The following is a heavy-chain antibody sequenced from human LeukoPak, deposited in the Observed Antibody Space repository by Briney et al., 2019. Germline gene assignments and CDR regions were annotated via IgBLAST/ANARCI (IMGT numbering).Heavy chain of an antibody. J-gene: IGHJ4*02. Sequence: SQTLSLTCTVSGGSIISSAYYWSWIRQPPGKGLEWIGYIYYSGTTNYNPSLKSRVTILVNTSKNQFSLKVSSVAAADTAVYYCARDRYGGNSGEFDYWGQGTLVTVSS. D-gene: IGHD4-23*01. CDR1: GGSIISSAYY. CDR2: IYYSGTT. CDR3: ARDRYGGNSGEFDY. V-gene: IGHV4-61*08.